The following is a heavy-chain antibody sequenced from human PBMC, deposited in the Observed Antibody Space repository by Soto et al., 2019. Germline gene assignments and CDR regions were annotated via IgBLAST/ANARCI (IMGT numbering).Heavy chain of an antibody. Sequence: SETLSLTCAVYGGSFSAYYWSWIRQPPGKGLEWIGEVDHSGSTNYNPSLKSRVTISVDTSQNQFSLKLSSVTAADTAVYYCARSVFPWGQGTLVTVSS. CDR1: GGSFSAYY. J-gene: IGHJ5*02. CDR2: VDHSGST. CDR3: ARSVFP. V-gene: IGHV4-34*01.